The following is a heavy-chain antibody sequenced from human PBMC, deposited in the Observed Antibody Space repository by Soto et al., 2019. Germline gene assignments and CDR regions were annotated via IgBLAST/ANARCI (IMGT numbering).Heavy chain of an antibody. Sequence: GGSLRLSCAASGFTFSSYAMHWVRQAPGKGLEWVAVISYDGSNKYYADSVKGRFTISRDNSKNTLYLQMNSLRAEDTAVYYCARNMVRASGGYYGMDVWGQGTTVTVSS. V-gene: IGHV3-30-3*01. J-gene: IGHJ6*02. CDR3: ARNMVRASGGYYGMDV. CDR2: ISYDGSNK. D-gene: IGHD3-10*01. CDR1: GFTFSSYA.